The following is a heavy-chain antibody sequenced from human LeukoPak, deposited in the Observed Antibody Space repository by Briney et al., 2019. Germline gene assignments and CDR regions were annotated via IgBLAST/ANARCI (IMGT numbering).Heavy chain of an antibody. CDR3: ARDWGMGPSSSWA. Sequence: SVKVSCKASGGTFSSYAISWVRQAPGQGLEWMGRIIPILGIANYAQKFQGRVTITADESTSTAYMELRSLKSEDTAVYYCARDWGMGPSSSWAWGQGTLVTVSS. D-gene: IGHD6-13*01. J-gene: IGHJ5*02. V-gene: IGHV1-69*04. CDR1: GGTFSSYA. CDR2: IIPILGIA.